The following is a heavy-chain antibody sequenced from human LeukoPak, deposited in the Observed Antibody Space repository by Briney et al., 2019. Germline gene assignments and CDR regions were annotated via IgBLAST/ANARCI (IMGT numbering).Heavy chain of an antibody. V-gene: IGHV1-2*02. Sequence: GASVKVSCKASGYTFTGYYMHWVRQAPGQGLEWMGWIDPNSGGTNYAQKFQGRVTMTRDTSISTACMELSRLRSDDTAVYYCARDFSFRSVEYCSGGSCYPASWFDPWGQGTLVTVSS. CDR2: IDPNSGGT. CDR3: ARDFSFRSVEYCSGGSCYPASWFDP. CDR1: GYTFTGYY. J-gene: IGHJ5*02. D-gene: IGHD2-15*01.